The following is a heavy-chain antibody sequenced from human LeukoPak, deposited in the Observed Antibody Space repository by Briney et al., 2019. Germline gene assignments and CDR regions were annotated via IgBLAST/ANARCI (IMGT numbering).Heavy chain of an antibody. Sequence: SETLSLTCAVSGGSISSSNWWSWVRQPPGKGLEWIGEIYHSGSTNYNPSLKSRVTISVDKSKNQFSLKLSSVTAADTAVYYCARGGGQGGYSYGYNSDYWGQGTLVTVSS. D-gene: IGHD5-18*01. V-gene: IGHV4-4*02. CDR3: ARGGGQGGYSYGYNSDY. CDR2: IYHSGST. J-gene: IGHJ4*02. CDR1: GGSISSSNW.